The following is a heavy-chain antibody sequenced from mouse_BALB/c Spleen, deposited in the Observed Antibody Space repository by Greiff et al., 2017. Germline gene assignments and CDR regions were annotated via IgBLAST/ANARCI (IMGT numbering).Heavy chain of an antibody. V-gene: IGHV14-4*02. D-gene: IGHD1-1*01. CDR1: GFNIKDYY. CDR3: TPTTVVPFDY. Sequence: EVKLQESGAELVRSGASVKLSCTASGFNIKDYYMHWVKQRPEQGLEWIGWIDPENGDTEYAPKFQGKATMTADTSSNTAYLQLSSLTSEDTAVYYCTPTTVVPFDYWGQGTTLTVSS. J-gene: IGHJ2*01. CDR2: IDPENGDT.